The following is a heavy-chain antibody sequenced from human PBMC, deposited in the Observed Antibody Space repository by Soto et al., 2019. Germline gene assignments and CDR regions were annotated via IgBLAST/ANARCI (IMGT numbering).Heavy chain of an antibody. CDR3: ASGESVYDFDY. V-gene: IGHV3-74*01. J-gene: IGHJ4*02. Sequence: EVQLVESGGGLVQRGGSLRLSCAASGITVSTYWMHWVRQTPGKGLVWVSRINSAGSSTNYVDSVKGRFTISRDNAKNTLYLQMNSLRAEDTAVYYCASGESVYDFDYWGQGALVTVAS. D-gene: IGHD5-12*01. CDR2: INSAGSST. CDR1: GITVSTYW.